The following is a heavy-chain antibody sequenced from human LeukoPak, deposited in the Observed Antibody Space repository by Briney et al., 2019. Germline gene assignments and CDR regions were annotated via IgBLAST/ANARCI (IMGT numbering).Heavy chain of an antibody. CDR2: ISWNSGSI. CDR1: GFTFDDYA. D-gene: IGHD6-19*01. J-gene: IGHJ4*02. Sequence: PGRSLRLSCAASGFTFDDYAIHWVRQAPGKGLEWVSGISWNSGSIGYADSVKGRFTISRDNAKNSLYLQMNSLRAEDTALYYCAKSTAVAGNTFDYWGQGTLVTVSS. V-gene: IGHV3-9*01. CDR3: AKSTAVAGNTFDY.